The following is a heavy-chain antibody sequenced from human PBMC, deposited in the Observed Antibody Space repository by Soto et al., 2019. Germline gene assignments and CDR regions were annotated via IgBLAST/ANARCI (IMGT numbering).Heavy chain of an antibody. CDR1: GYTFSSYG. V-gene: IGHV1-18*01. D-gene: IGHD3-22*01. Sequence: QVQLVQSGAEVKKPGASVKVSCKAYGYTFSSYGLSWVRQAPGQGLEWMGWISAYSGNTVYTQRLKGRITMATDTSTGTAYMELRSLRSDDTAVYYCARDFYQSSGYCDYWGQGTLVTVSS. CDR3: ARDFYQSSGYCDY. J-gene: IGHJ4*02. CDR2: ISAYSGNT.